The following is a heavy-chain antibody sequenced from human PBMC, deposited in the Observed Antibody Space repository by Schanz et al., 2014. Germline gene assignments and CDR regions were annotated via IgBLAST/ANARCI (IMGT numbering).Heavy chain of an antibody. Sequence: QVQLVESGGGVVQPGRSLRLSCAASGFTFSSYAMHWVRQAPGKGLEWVALISYDGNNKYYADSVKGRFTISRDNSKNTLYLRMISLRAEDTAVYYCARDRQQLVGRIGYYYGMDVWGQGTTVTVSS. J-gene: IGHJ6*02. CDR3: ARDRQQLVGRIGYYYGMDV. V-gene: IGHV3-30*04. CDR2: ISYDGNNK. CDR1: GFTFSSYA. D-gene: IGHD6-13*01.